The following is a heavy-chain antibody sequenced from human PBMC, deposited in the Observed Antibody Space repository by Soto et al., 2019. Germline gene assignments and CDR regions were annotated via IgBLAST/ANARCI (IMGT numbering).Heavy chain of an antibody. CDR1: GGSFSGYY. J-gene: IGHJ5*02. Sequence: PSETLSLTCAVYGGSFSGYYWSWIRQPPGKGLEWIGEINHSGSTNYNPSLKSRVTISVDTSKNQFSLKLSSVTAADTAVYYCAREAMIVGIDPWGQGTLVTAPQ. CDR3: AREAMIVGIDP. CDR2: INHSGST. V-gene: IGHV4-34*01. D-gene: IGHD3-22*01.